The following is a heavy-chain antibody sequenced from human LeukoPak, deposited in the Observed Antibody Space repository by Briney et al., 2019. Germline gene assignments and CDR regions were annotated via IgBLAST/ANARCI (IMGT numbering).Heavy chain of an antibody. Sequence: GGSLRLSCAASGFTFDDYGMSWVRQAPGKGLEWVSGINWNGGSTSYADSVKGRFTISRDNAKNSLYLPMNSLKAEDTALYHCARDGSGSYYLSYYGMDVWGQGTTVTVSS. CDR1: GFTFDDYG. J-gene: IGHJ6*02. D-gene: IGHD3-10*01. CDR3: ARDGSGSYYLSYYGMDV. CDR2: INWNGGST. V-gene: IGHV3-20*01.